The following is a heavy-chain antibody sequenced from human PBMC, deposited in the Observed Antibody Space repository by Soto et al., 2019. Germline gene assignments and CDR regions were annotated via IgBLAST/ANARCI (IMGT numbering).Heavy chain of an antibody. CDR3: ARARIAAAGFDFDY. CDR1: GFTFSSYG. D-gene: IGHD6-13*01. CDR2: IWYDGSNK. V-gene: IGHV3-33*01. J-gene: IGHJ4*02. Sequence: GGSLRLSCAASGFTFSSYGMHWVRQAPGKGLEWVAVIWYDGSNKYYADSVKGRFTISRDNSKNTLYLQMNSLRAEDTAVYYCARARIAAAGFDFDYWGQGTLVTVSS.